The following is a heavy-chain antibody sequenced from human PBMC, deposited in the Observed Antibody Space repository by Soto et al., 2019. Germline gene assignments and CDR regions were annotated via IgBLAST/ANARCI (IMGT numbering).Heavy chain of an antibody. V-gene: IGHV3-23*01. CDR2: ISNSGGTT. D-gene: IGHD3-9*01. J-gene: IGHJ3*02. CDR1: GFMFSSYA. Sequence: GGSLRLSCAASGFMFSSYAMSWVRQAPGKGREWVSAISNSGGTTYYADSVKGRFTISRDNSKHTLYLQMNSLRAEDTAVYYCAKKTGYSSGAFDIWGQGTMVTVSS. CDR3: AKKTGYSSGAFDI.